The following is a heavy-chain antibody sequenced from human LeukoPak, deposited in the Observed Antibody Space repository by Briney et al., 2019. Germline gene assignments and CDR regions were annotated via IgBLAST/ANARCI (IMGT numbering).Heavy chain of an antibody. V-gene: IGHV3-23*01. CDR3: AKARYNNGWDYFDY. Sequence: GGSLRLSCAASGFTFGTSAMTWVRQAPGKGLEWVSSISGSGNVIYDSDSVKGRFSISRDNPKGTLYLQMNSLRAEDTATYFCAKARYNNGWDYFDYWSLGTLVTVSS. CDR2: ISGSGNVI. D-gene: IGHD6-19*01. J-gene: IGHJ4*02. CDR1: GFTFGTSA.